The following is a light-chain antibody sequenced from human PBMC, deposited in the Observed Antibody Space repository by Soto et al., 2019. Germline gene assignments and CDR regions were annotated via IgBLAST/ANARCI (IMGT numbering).Light chain of an antibody. CDR2: DVS. J-gene: IGLJ2*01. CDR1: SSDVGGYNY. Sequence: QSALTQPASVSGSPGQSITISCTGTSSDVGGYNYVSWYQQHPGKAPKLMIHDVSNRPSGVSNRFSGSKSGNTASLTISGLQAEDEADYYCSSYTSSSIVVFGGGTKLPS. CDR3: SSYTSSSIVV. V-gene: IGLV2-14*01.